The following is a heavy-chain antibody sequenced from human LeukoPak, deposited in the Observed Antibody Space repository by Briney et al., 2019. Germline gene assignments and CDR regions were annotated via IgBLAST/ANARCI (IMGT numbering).Heavy chain of an antibody. CDR1: GGTFSSYA. V-gene: IGHV1-69*05. J-gene: IGHJ6*03. CDR3: ASRYCSSTSCYFYYMDV. Sequence: SVKVSCKASGGTFSSYAISWVRQAPGQGLEWMGGIIPIFGTANYAQKFQGRVTITTDESTSTAYMELSSLRSEDTAVYYCASRYCSSTSCYFYYMDVWGKGTTVTVSS. CDR2: IIPIFGTA. D-gene: IGHD2-2*01.